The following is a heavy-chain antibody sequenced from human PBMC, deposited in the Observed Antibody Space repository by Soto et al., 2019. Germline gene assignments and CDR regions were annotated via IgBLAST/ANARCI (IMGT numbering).Heavy chain of an antibody. D-gene: IGHD6-13*01. V-gene: IGHV4-31*03. J-gene: IGHJ6*02. CDR1: GGSISSGGYY. CDR3: ARDQEYSSSSYYYGMDV. Sequence: SETLSLSCTVSGGSISSGGYYWSWIRQHPGKGLEWIGYIYYSGSTYYNPSLKSRVTISVDTSKNQFSLKLSSVTAADTAVYYCARDQEYSSSSYYYGMDVWGQGTTVTVSS. CDR2: IYYSGST.